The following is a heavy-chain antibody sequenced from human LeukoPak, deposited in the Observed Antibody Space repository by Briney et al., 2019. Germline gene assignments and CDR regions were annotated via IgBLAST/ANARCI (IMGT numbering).Heavy chain of an antibody. CDR2: ISYDGSNK. V-gene: IGHV3-30*18. Sequence: PGGSLRLSCAASGFTFSSYGMHWVRQAPGKGLEWVAVISYDGSNKYYADSVKGRFTISRDNSKNTLYLQMNSLRAEDTAVYYCAKDEVYCSSTSCYDYYYYYGMDVWGQGTTVTVSS. J-gene: IGHJ6*02. CDR1: GFTFSSYG. D-gene: IGHD2-2*01. CDR3: AKDEVYCSSTSCYDYYYYYGMDV.